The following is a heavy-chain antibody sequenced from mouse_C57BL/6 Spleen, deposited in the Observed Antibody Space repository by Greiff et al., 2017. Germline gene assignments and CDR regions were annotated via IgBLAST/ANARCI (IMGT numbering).Heavy chain of an antibody. Sequence: EVQGVEPGGGLVKPGGSLKLSCAASGFTFSSYTMSWVRQTPEKRLEWVATISGGGGNTYYPDSVKGRFTLSRDNAKNTLYLQMSSLRSEDTALYYCARDDGYYDYWGQGTTLTVSS. CDR3: ARDDGYYDY. CDR2: ISGGGGNT. J-gene: IGHJ2*01. CDR1: GFTFSSYT. V-gene: IGHV5-9*01. D-gene: IGHD2-3*01.